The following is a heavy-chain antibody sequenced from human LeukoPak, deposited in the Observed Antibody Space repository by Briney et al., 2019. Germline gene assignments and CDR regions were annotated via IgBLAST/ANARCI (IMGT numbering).Heavy chain of an antibody. CDR2: ISGSGGST. Sequence: GGSLRLSCAASGFTFSSYAMSWVRQAPGKGLEWVSAISGSGGSTYYADSVKGRFTISRDNSKNTLYLQMNSLRAEDMALYYCAKGLGAARGTNAFDIWGQGTMVTVSS. J-gene: IGHJ3*02. CDR1: GFTFSSYA. D-gene: IGHD6-6*01. V-gene: IGHV3-23*01. CDR3: AKGLGAARGTNAFDI.